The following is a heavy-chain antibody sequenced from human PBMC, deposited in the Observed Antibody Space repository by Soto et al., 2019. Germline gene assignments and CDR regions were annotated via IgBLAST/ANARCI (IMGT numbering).Heavy chain of an antibody. D-gene: IGHD2-15*01. CDR2: IYYSGST. V-gene: IGHV4-59*01. CDR1: GGSISSYY. Sequence: SETLSLTCTVSGGSISSYYWSWIRQPPGKGLEWIGYIYYSGSTNYNPSLKSRVTISVDTSKNQFSLKLSSVTAADTAVYYCARAVSIINGILDYWGQGTLVTVSS. CDR3: ARAVSIINGILDY. J-gene: IGHJ4*02.